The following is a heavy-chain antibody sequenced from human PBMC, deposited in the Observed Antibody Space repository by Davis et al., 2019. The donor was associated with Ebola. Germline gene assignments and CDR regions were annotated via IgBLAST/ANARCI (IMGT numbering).Heavy chain of an antibody. CDR3: ARERRYGDLNLRWFDP. CDR2: IHHSGST. CDR1: GGSISSTNW. D-gene: IGHD4-17*01. Sequence: SETLSLTCAVSGGSISSTNWWSWVRQPPGKGLEWIGEIHHSGSTNYNPSLKSRVTISVDTSKNQFSLKLSSVTAADTAVYYCARERRYGDLNLRWFDPWGQGTLVTVSS. V-gene: IGHV4-4*02. J-gene: IGHJ5*02.